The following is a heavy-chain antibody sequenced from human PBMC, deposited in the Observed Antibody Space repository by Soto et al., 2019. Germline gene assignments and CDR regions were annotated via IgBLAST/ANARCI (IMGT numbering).Heavy chain of an antibody. V-gene: IGHV1-2*02. CDR2: INPNSGGT. D-gene: IGHD3-22*01. Sequence: QVQLVQSGAEVKKPGASVKVSCKASGYTFTGYYMHWVRQAPGQGLEWMGWINPNSGGTNYAQKFQGRVTIAADESTSTAYMELSSLRSEDTAVYYCARQFDYESSGYYYAYWGQGTVVTVSS. J-gene: IGHJ4*02. CDR1: GYTFTGYY. CDR3: ARQFDYESSGYYYAY.